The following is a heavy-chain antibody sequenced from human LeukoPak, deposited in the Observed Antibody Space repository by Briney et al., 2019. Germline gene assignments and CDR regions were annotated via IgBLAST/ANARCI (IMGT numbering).Heavy chain of an antibody. Sequence: GGSLRLSCAASGLTFSFYGMHWVRQAPGKGLEWVAFIRYDGSNKYYADSVKGRFTISGDNSKNTLYLQMNSLRAEDTAVYYCARDTLGEGEDANYAVYYFDYWGQGTVVTVSS. CDR3: ARDTLGEGEDANYAVYYFDY. J-gene: IGHJ4*02. D-gene: IGHD4/OR15-4a*01. V-gene: IGHV3-30*02. CDR1: GLTFSFYG. CDR2: IRYDGSNK.